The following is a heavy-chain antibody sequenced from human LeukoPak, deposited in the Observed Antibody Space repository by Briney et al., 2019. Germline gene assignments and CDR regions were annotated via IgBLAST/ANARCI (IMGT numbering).Heavy chain of an antibody. CDR1: GRTFNIYA. J-gene: IGHJ3*02. Sequence: GASVNVSYRASGRTFNIYAIRWVRQAPGQGLEWMGGIIPIFGTANYAQKFQGRVTITADESTSTAYMELSSLRSEDTAVYYCARQTDSSGPDPPGAFDIWGQGTMVTVSS. CDR2: IIPIFGTA. CDR3: ARQTDSSGPDPPGAFDI. D-gene: IGHD3-22*01. V-gene: IGHV1-69*13.